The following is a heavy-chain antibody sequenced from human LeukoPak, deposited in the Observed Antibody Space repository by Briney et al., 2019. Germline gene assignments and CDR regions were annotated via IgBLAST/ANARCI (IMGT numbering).Heavy chain of an antibody. CDR2: ISGSGGST. CDR1: GFTFCSYA. J-gene: IGHJ4*02. V-gene: IGHV3-23*01. D-gene: IGHD3-22*01. Sequence: PGGSLRISCGASGFTFCSYAMRWGRQAPGKGLGGVSAISGSGGSTYYADSVKGRFTISRDNSKNTLYLQMNSLRAEDTAVYYCAKDPHKEMIVVVPDYWGQGTLVTVSS. CDR3: AKDPHKEMIVVVPDY.